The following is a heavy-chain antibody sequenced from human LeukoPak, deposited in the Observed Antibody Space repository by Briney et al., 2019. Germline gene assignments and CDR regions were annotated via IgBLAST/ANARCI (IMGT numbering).Heavy chain of an antibody. CDR3: VRVGEAMTTTGGSFDY. J-gene: IGHJ4*02. V-gene: IGHV3-30*04. Sequence: PGGSLRLSRAASGFTFSSYPMHWVRQAPGKGLEWVAVIPYDGSSRYSADSVKGRFTISRDNSKNTLYLQMNSLRADDTAVYYCVRVGEAMTTTGGSFDYWGQGTLVTVSS. D-gene: IGHD5-24*01. CDR1: GFTFSSYP. CDR2: IPYDGSSR.